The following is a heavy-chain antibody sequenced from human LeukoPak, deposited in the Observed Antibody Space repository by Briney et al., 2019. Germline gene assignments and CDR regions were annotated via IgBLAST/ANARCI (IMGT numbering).Heavy chain of an antibody. CDR3: ARVIAAAGRRDY. CDR2: IYYSGST. V-gene: IGHV4-39*07. CDR1: GGSISSSSYY. Sequence: SETLSLTCTVSGGSISSSSYYWGWIRQPPGKGLEWIGSIYYSGSTYYNPSLKSRVTISVDTSKNKFSLKLSSVTAADTAVYYCARVIAAAGRRDYWGQGTLVTVSS. D-gene: IGHD6-13*01. J-gene: IGHJ4*02.